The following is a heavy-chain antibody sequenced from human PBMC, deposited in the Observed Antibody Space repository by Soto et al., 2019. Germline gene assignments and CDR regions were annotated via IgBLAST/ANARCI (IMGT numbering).Heavy chain of an antibody. Sequence: GESLKISCKGAGYSFTTYWIGWVRQMPGKGLEWMGIIYPGDSDTRYSPSFQGQVTISVDKSISTAYLQWSSLKASDTAMYYCAVWCSGGSCYPNPFDYWGQGTLVTVSS. J-gene: IGHJ4*02. CDR2: IYPGDSDT. CDR3: AVWCSGGSCYPNPFDY. D-gene: IGHD2-15*01. CDR1: GYSFTTYW. V-gene: IGHV5-51*01.